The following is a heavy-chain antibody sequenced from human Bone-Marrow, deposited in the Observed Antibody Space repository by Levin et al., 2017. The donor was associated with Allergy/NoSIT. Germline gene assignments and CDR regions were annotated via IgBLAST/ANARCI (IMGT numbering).Heavy chain of an antibody. CDR3: VRNYNWAFDY. J-gene: IGHJ4*02. CDR2: TSPDGSEE. D-gene: IGHD1-1*01. V-gene: IGHV3-7*01. Sequence: QSGGSLRLSCSPSGFSFSAHWMSWVRQTPGKGLEWVANTSPDGSEEYYMDSVKGRFTISRDNGKNSLYLQMNSLRAEDTALYYCVRNYNWAFDYWGQGALVTVSS. CDR1: GFSFSAHW.